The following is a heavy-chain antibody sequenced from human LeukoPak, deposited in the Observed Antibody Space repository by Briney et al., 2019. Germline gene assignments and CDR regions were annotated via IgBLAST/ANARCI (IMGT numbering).Heavy chain of an antibody. Sequence: ASVKVSCKASGYTFTSYGISWVRQAPGQGLEGMGWTSAYNGNTNYAQKLQGRVTMTTDTSTSTAYMELRSLRSDDTAVYYCARDRMLNGCDYWGQGTLVTVSS. CDR3: ARDRMLNGCDY. V-gene: IGHV1-18*01. CDR2: TSAYNGNT. J-gene: IGHJ4*02. D-gene: IGHD2-8*01. CDR1: GYTFTSYG.